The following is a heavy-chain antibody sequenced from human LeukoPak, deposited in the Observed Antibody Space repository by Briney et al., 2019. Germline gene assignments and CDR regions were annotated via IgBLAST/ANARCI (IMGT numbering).Heavy chain of an antibody. V-gene: IGHV3-53*01. D-gene: IGHD3-3*01. CDR1: GLTFSSYA. J-gene: IGHJ5*02. CDR3: ARDNGYYGSDQ. Sequence: PGGSLRLSCAASGLTFSSYAMGWVRQAPGKGLEWVSVIYTGGSTYYIDSVKGRFTISRDNSKNTLYLQMDSLRVEDSAIYYCARDNGYYGSDQWGQGTWVTVSS. CDR2: IYTGGST.